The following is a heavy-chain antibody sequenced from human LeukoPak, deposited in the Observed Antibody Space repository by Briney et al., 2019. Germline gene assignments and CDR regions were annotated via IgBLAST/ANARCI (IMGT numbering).Heavy chain of an antibody. CDR2: IKQDGSER. J-gene: IGHJ4*02. V-gene: IGHV3-7*01. CDR3: ARRYCGGDCHSPYFDY. Sequence: GGSLRLSCAASGFTLSSYWMSWVRQAPGKGLEWVANIKQDGSERYYVDSVKGRFTISRDNAKNSLYLQMNSLRAEDTAVYCCARRYCGGDCHSPYFDYWGQGTLVTVSS. CDR1: GFTLSSYW. D-gene: IGHD2-21*02.